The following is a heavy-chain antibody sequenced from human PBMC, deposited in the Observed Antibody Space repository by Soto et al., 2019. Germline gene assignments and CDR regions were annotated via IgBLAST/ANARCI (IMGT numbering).Heavy chain of an antibody. D-gene: IGHD3-9*01. J-gene: IGHJ4*02. CDR1: GFIFTSYS. Sequence: EVQLVESGGGLVQPGGSLRLSCAASGFIFTSYSMNWVRQAPGKGLEWISYITTGSDIIRYADSVKGRFTISRDNAKNSVYRQMNGRRDEDTAVFYCVRDRDWEFAYWGQGILVTASS. CDR3: VRDRDWEFAY. V-gene: IGHV3-48*02. CDR2: ITTGSDII.